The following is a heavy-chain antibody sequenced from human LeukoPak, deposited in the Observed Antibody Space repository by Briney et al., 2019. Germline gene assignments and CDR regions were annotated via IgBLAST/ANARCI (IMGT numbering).Heavy chain of an antibody. Sequence: GGSLRLSCAAAGFPVSTYSMTWARQAPGEGMEWVSAISGRGERTYYAESVKGRFTTSRDNSKNTVYLQMNSLRAEDTAVYYCARDLNSGSYYYMDVWGKGTTVTVFS. CDR2: ISGRGERT. D-gene: IGHD1-26*01. CDR1: GFPVSTYS. J-gene: IGHJ6*03. V-gene: IGHV3-23*01. CDR3: ARDLNSGSYYYMDV.